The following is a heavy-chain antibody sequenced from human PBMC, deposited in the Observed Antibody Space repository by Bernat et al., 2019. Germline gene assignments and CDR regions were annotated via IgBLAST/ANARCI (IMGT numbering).Heavy chain of an antibody. CDR1: GFTFSSYW. V-gene: IGHV3-74*01. D-gene: IGHD5-18*01. CDR3: ARAALGDTAMAHYYYYMDV. Sequence: EVQLVESGGGLVQPGGSLRLSCAASGFTFSSYWMHWVRQAPGKGLVWVSRINSDGSSTRYADSVKGRFTISRDNAKNTLYLQMNSLRAEDTAVYYCARAALGDTAMAHYYYYMDVWGKGTTVTVSS. J-gene: IGHJ6*03. CDR2: INSDGSST.